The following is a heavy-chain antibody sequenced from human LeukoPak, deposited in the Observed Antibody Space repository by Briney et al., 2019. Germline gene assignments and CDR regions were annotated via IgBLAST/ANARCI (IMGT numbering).Heavy chain of an antibody. CDR3: AKCYYDGSCYYFGAFDV. Sequence: GGSLRLSCAASGFTFSSYAISWVRQAPGKGLEWVSVISGSGGSTYYADSVKGRFTISRDNSKNTLYLQMSSLRAEDTAVYYCAKCYYDGSCYYFGAFDVWGQGTMVTVSS. CDR1: GFTFSSYA. J-gene: IGHJ3*01. CDR2: ISGSGGST. D-gene: IGHD3-22*01. V-gene: IGHV3-23*01.